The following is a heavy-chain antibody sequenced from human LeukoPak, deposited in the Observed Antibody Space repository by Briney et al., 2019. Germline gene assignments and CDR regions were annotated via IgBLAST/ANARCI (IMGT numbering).Heavy chain of an antibody. J-gene: IGHJ3*02. D-gene: IGHD3-22*01. CDR2: IYYSGST. Sequence: PSETLSLTCTVSGGSISSYYWSWIRQPPGKGLEWIGYIYYSGSTNYNPSLKSRVTISVDTSKNQFSLKLSSVTAADTAVYYCARDRGYYYDSSGPFDIWGQGTMVTVSS. CDR1: GGSISSYY. V-gene: IGHV4-59*01. CDR3: ARDRGYYYDSSGPFDI.